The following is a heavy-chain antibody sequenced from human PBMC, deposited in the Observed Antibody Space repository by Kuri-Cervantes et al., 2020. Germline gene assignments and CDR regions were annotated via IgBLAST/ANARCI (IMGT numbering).Heavy chain of an antibody. CDR1: GFTFSSYS. D-gene: IGHD2-15*01. CDR3: AKDHEARGYCSGGSCYRPPTALAVQY. CDR2: ISSSGSTI. J-gene: IGHJ4*02. V-gene: IGHV3-48*04. Sequence: GESLKISCAAPGFTFSSYSMNWVRQAPGKGLEWVSYISSSGSTIYYADSVKGRFTISRDNAKNSLYLQMNSLRAEDTAVYYCAKDHEARGYCSGGSCYRPPTALAVQYWGQGTLVTVSS.